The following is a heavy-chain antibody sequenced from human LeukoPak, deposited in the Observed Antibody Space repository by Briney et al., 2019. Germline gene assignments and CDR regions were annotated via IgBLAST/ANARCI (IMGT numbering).Heavy chain of an antibody. CDR3: ARAGSGSGWYFDY. V-gene: IGHV1-18*01. J-gene: IGHJ4*02. Sequence: ASVKVSCKASGYDFTSVGITWVRQAPGQGLEWMGWISPYDGNTRYVQKLQGRVTMTTDTSTSTAYMELRSLRFDDTAVYYCARAGSGSGWYFDYWGQGTLVTVSS. CDR1: GYDFTSVG. D-gene: IGHD6-19*01. CDR2: ISPYDGNT.